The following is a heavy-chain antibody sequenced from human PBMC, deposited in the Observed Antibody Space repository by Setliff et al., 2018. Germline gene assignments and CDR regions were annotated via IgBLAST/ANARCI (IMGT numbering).Heavy chain of an antibody. CDR1: GGSISSGDYY. CDR3: ARESRYYYDNLGTLDY. D-gene: IGHD3-22*01. Sequence: LSLTCTVSGGSISSGDYYWSWIRQPPGKGLGWIGYIYSSGSTYYNPSLKSRVSISVDTSKNQFSLKLSSATAADTAVYYCARESRYYYDNLGTLDYWGQGTLVTVSS. V-gene: IGHV4-30-4*08. CDR2: IYSSGST. J-gene: IGHJ4*02.